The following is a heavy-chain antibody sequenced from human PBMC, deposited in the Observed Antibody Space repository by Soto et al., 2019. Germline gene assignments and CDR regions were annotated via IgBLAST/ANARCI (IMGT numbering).Heavy chain of an antibody. V-gene: IGHV1-18*04. Sequence: ASVKVSCKASGYTFTSYGISWVRQAPGQGLEWMGWISAYNGNTNYAQKLQGRVTMTTDTSTSTAYMELRSLRSDDTAVYYCARDLRHGYYYGSGRHNWFDPWGQGTLVTVSS. CDR2: ISAYNGNT. D-gene: IGHD3-10*01. CDR3: ARDLRHGYYYGSGRHNWFDP. CDR1: GYTFTSYG. J-gene: IGHJ5*02.